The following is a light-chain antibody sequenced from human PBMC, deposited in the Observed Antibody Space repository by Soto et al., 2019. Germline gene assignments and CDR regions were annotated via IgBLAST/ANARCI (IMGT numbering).Light chain of an antibody. CDR3: QQYHRSPIT. CDR2: GAS. J-gene: IGKJ5*01. V-gene: IGKV3-20*01. CDR1: QTINSDY. Sequence: EIVLTQSPGTLSLSPGDRATLSCRASQTINSDYLAWYRQNPGQAPRLLVFGASTRAAGVPDRFSGSGSGTDFTLTISRLEPEDFVVYFCQQYHRSPITFGQGTRLEIK.